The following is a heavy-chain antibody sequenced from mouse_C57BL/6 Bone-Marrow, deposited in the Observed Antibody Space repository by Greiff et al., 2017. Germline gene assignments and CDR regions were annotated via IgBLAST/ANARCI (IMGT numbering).Heavy chain of an antibody. Sequence: QVQLQQPGAELVRPGSSVKLSCKASGYTFTSYWMDWVKQRPGQGLEWIGNIYPSDSETHYNQKFKDKATLTVDKSSSTAYMQLSSLTSEDSAVYYCAKGTLGRGPGFAYWGQGTLVTVSA. CDR3: AKGTLGRGPGFAY. V-gene: IGHV1-61*01. CDR1: GYTFTSYW. CDR2: IYPSDSET. D-gene: IGHD3-3*01. J-gene: IGHJ3*01.